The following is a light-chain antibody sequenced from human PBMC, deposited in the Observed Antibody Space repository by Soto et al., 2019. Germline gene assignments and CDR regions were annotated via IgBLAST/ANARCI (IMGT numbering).Light chain of an antibody. CDR3: QQYGSSLWT. J-gene: IGKJ1*01. CDR1: QSVSSSY. Sequence: EIVLTQSPGTLSLSPGERATLSCRASQSVSSSYLAWYQQKPGQAPRLLTYGASSRATGIPDRFSGSGSGTDFTLTISRLEPEDFAVYYCQQYGSSLWTVGQGTKVDIK. CDR2: GAS. V-gene: IGKV3-20*01.